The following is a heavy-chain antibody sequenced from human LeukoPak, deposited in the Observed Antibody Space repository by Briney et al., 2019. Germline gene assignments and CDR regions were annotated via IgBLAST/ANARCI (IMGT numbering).Heavy chain of an antibody. CDR1: GFTFSSYA. V-gene: IGHV3-23*01. CDR2: ISGSGGST. D-gene: IGHD3-9*01. Sequence: PGGSLRLSCAASGFTFSSYAMSWVRQAPGKGLEWVSAISGSGGSTYYADSVKGRFTISRDNSKNTLYLQMNSLRAEDTAVYYCARDDILTGYYYYYYYGMDVWGQGTTVTVSS. CDR3: ARDDILTGYYYYYYYGMDV. J-gene: IGHJ6*02.